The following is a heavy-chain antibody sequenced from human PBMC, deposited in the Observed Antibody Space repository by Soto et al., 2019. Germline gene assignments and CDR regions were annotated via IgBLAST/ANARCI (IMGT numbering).Heavy chain of an antibody. CDR1: GFTFNNYA. V-gene: IGHV3-23*01. D-gene: IGHD2-2*01. J-gene: IGHJ4*02. CDR3: AKLGSSSWSPHYYFDY. Sequence: GGSLRLSCAASGFTFNNYAMGWVRQAPGKGLEWVSAITDSGSDTYYIDSVKGRFTISRDNSKNTLYLQMNSLRAEDTAVYYCAKLGSSSWSPHYYFDYWGQGTLVTVSS. CDR2: ITDSGSDT.